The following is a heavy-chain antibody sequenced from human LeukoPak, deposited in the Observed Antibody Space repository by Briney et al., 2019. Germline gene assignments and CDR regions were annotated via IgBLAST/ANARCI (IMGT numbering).Heavy chain of an antibody. CDR1: GFTFSSHG. Sequence: GGSLRLSCAGSGFTFSSHGMNWVRQAPGKGLEWVSGISGSGASTYQAVSVKGRFTISRDNSKNTLHLQMNSLRIEDTAVYYCVRDLDWGAYDYWGQGTLVTVPS. D-gene: IGHD3-9*01. CDR2: ISGSGAST. V-gene: IGHV3-23*01. J-gene: IGHJ4*02. CDR3: VRDLDWGAYDY.